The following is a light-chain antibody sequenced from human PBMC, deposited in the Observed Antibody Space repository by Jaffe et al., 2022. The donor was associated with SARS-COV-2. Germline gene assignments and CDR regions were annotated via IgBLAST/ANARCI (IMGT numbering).Light chain of an antibody. CDR1: QSVSSN. Sequence: EIVMTQSTATLSVSPGERATLSCRASQSVSSNLAWYQQKPGRAPRLLIYDASTRATGIPARISGSGSGTEFTLTISSLQSEDFAVYYCQQYDQWPLTFGGGTKVEIK. CDR3: QQYDQWPLT. V-gene: IGKV3-15*01. CDR2: DAS. J-gene: IGKJ4*01.